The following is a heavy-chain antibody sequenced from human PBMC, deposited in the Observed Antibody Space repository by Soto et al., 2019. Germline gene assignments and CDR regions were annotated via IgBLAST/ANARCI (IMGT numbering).Heavy chain of an antibody. J-gene: IGHJ4*02. CDR3: ANDRGYHRDSFRY. D-gene: IGHD6-13*01. CDR2: ISPNGQGI. Sequence: EVQLLESGGGLVQPGGSLRLSCAASGFTLNNYGMSWVRQAPGKGLEWVSAISPNGQGIYYADSVKGRFIISKVNSKNTVFLHRDRLTADDTAVYYCANDRGYHRDSFRYWVPGPLVTVSS. V-gene: IGHV3-23*01. CDR1: GFTLNNYG.